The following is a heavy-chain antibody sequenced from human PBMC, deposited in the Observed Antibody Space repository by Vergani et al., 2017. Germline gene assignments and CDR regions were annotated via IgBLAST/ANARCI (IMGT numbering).Heavy chain of an antibody. V-gene: IGHV3-43*01. CDR2: ISWDGGST. CDR1: GFTFDDYT. Sequence: EVQLVESGGVVVQPGGSLRLSCAASGFTFDDYTMHWVRQAPGKGLEWVSLISWDGGSTYYADSVKGRFTISRDNSKNSLYLQMNSLRTEDTALYYCAKSPLGDDYYYYYMDVWGKGNPGHRLL. CDR3: AKSPLGDDYYYYYMDV. J-gene: IGHJ6*03.